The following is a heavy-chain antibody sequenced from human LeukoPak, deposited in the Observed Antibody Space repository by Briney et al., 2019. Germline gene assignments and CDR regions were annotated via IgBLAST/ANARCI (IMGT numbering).Heavy chain of an antibody. J-gene: IGHJ4*02. Sequence: PGRSLRLSCAASGFTFSSYAMHWVRQAPGKGLEWVAVISYDGSNKYYADSVKGRFTISRDNSKNTLYLQMNSLRAEDTAVYYCARDHGGTLHNFDYWGQGTLVTVSS. CDR2: ISYDGSNK. CDR1: GFTFSSYA. D-gene: IGHD4-23*01. CDR3: ARDHGGTLHNFDY. V-gene: IGHV3-30-3*01.